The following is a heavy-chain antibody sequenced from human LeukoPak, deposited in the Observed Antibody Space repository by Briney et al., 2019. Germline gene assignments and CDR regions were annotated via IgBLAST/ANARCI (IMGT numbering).Heavy chain of an antibody. CDR3: ARDPHGRYSYGWPNWFDP. Sequence: PGGSLRLSCAASGFTFSGSAMHWVRQASGKGLEWVGRITSKANSYATAYAASVKGRFTISRDDSKNTAYLQMNSLKTEDTAVYYCARDPHGRYSYGWPNWFDPWGQGTLVTVSS. J-gene: IGHJ5*02. D-gene: IGHD5-18*01. CDR1: GFTFSGSA. CDR2: ITSKANSYAT. V-gene: IGHV3-73*01.